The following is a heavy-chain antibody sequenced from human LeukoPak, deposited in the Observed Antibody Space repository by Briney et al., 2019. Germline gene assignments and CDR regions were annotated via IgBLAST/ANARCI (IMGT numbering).Heavy chain of an antibody. CDR2: LNPNNGYT. Sequence: ASVKVSCKTSGYTFIDCFIHWVRQAPGQGLEWMGRLNPNNGYTFYTEEFQGRVTMTSDTSISTAYMELTGLTSDDTALYYCARDLSSTSNWEFDYWGQGTLVTVSS. CDR3: ARDLSSTSNWEFDY. J-gene: IGHJ4*02. CDR1: GYTFIDCF. D-gene: IGHD7-27*01. V-gene: IGHV1-2*06.